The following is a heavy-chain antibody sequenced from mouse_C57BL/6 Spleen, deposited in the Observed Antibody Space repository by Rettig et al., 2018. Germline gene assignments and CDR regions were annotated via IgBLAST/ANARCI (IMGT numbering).Heavy chain of an antibody. Sequence: GWIRQPSGKGLEWLAHIWWDDDKYYNPALKSRLTISKDTSKNQVFLKIANVDTADTATYYCARIRNYVGYFDVWGTGTTVTVSS. CDR2: IWWDDDK. D-gene: IGHD2-1*01. V-gene: IGHV8-8*01. J-gene: IGHJ1*03. CDR3: ARIRNYVGYFDV.